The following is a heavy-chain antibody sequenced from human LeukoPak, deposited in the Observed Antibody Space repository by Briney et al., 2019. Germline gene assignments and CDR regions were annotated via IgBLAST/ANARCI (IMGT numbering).Heavy chain of an antibody. V-gene: IGHV3-74*01. Sequence: PGGSLRLSCAGPGFTFSRYWMHWVRQAPGKGLVWVSHINSDGSDTSYADSVKGRFTISRDNAKNTLYLQMNSLRADDTALYYCVRSAGGFDHWGQGTLVTVSS. D-gene: IGHD6-13*01. CDR3: VRSAGGFDH. CDR2: INSDGSDT. J-gene: IGHJ4*02. CDR1: GFTFSRYW.